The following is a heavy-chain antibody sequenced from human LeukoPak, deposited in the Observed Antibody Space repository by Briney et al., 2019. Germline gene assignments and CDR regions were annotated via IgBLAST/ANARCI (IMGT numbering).Heavy chain of an antibody. J-gene: IGHJ4*02. CDR2: INPNSGGT. V-gene: IGHV1-2*02. D-gene: IGHD6-6*01. Sequence: ASMTVSCKASGYTFTGYYMHWVRQAPGQGLEWMGWINPNSGGTNYVQKFQGRVTMTRDTSISTAYMELSRLRSDDTAVYYCSYSSSSATDYWGQGTLVTVSS. CDR3: SYSSSSATDY. CDR1: GYTFTGYY.